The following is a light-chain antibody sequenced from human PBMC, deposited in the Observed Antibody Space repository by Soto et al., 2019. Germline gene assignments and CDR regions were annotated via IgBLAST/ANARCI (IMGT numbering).Light chain of an antibody. CDR1: SGSVSTSYY. CDR3: LLYMGGGISV. V-gene: IGLV8-61*01. J-gene: IGLJ2*01. Sequence: QTVVTQEPSFSVSPGGTVTVTCGLTSGSVSTSYYASWFQQTPGQTPRTLIYGTKNRSSGVPDRFSGSILGNKAALTITGAQADDESDYYCLLYMGGGISVFGGGTKLTVL. CDR2: GTK.